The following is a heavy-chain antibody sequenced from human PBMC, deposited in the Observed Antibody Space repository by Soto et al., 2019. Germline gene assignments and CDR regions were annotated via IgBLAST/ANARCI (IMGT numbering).Heavy chain of an antibody. CDR2: IYYSGST. Sequence: ASETLSLTCTVSGGSISSGGYYWSWIRQHPGKGLEWIGYIYYSGSTYYNPSLKSRVTISVDTSKNQFSLKLSSVTAADTAVYYCARGTTMVRGVNSWFDPWGQGTLVTVS. V-gene: IGHV4-31*03. D-gene: IGHD3-10*01. CDR3: ARGTTMVRGVNSWFDP. J-gene: IGHJ5*02. CDR1: GGSISSGGYY.